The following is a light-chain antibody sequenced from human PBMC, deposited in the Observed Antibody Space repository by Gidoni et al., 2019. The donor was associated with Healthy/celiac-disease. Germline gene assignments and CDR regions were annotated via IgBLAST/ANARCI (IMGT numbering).Light chain of an antibody. J-gene: IGKJ4*01. CDR1: QSMSSY. CDR3: QQSYSTPQLT. CDR2: AAS. Sequence: DIQMTQSPSSLSASVGDRVTITCRASQSMSSYLNWYQPKPGKAPQLLIYAASSLQSVVPLRFSGSGSGTDFTLTISSLQPEDFATYYCQQSYSTPQLTFGGGTKVEIK. V-gene: IGKV1-39*01.